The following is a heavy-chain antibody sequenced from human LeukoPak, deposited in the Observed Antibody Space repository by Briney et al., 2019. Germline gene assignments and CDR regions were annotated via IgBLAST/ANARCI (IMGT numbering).Heavy chain of an antibody. V-gene: IGHV3-21*01. D-gene: IGHD2-21*01. CDR2: ISSSSSYI. Sequence: PGGSLRLSCAASGFTFSSYSMNWVRQAPGKGLEWVSSISSSSSYIYYADSVKGRFTISRDNAKNSLYLQMNSLRAEDTAVYYCARDPVIAIGEPTSDAFDIWGQGTMVTVSS. CDR3: ARDPVIAIGEPTSDAFDI. CDR1: GFTFSSYS. J-gene: IGHJ3*02.